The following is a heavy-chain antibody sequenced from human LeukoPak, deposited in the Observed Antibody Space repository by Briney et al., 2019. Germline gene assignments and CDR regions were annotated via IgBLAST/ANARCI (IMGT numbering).Heavy chain of an antibody. CDR3: ARVRVYYDSSGYSQGMDV. D-gene: IGHD3-22*01. Sequence: GRSLRLSCAASGFTFSSYSMNWVRQAPGKGLEWVSSISSSSSYIYYADSVKGRFTISRDNAKNSLYLQMNSLRAEDTAVYYCARVRVYYDSSGYSQGMDVWGQGTTVTVSS. J-gene: IGHJ6*02. CDR1: GFTFSSYS. V-gene: IGHV3-21*01. CDR2: ISSSSSYI.